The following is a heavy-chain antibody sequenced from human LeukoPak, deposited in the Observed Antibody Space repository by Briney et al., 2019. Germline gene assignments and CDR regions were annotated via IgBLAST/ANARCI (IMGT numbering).Heavy chain of an antibody. CDR1: GFTFRTYA. D-gene: IGHD1-26*01. CDR2: VNESGGRT. V-gene: IGHV3-23*01. Sequence: PGGSLRLSCAASGFTFRTYAMSWVRQAPGKGLEWVSTVNESGGRTYYADSVKGRFTMSRDNSKNTLYLQMNSLRVEDTAIYYCAKEGRPNSGGGFFDYWGQGTRVTVSS. J-gene: IGHJ4*02. CDR3: AKEGRPNSGGGFFDY.